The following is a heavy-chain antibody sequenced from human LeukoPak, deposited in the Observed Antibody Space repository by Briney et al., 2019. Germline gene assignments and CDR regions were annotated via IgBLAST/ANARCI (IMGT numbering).Heavy chain of an antibody. Sequence: GGSLRLSCVASGFTFSNYGMSWVRQAPGKGLEWVSAISGSGGSTYYADSVKGRFTISRDNSKNTLYLQMNSLRAEDTAVYYCAKGPGGFWSGYYSDYWGQGTLVTVSS. D-gene: IGHD3-3*01. CDR3: AKGPGGFWSGYYSDY. V-gene: IGHV3-23*01. CDR2: ISGSGGST. CDR1: GFTFSNYG. J-gene: IGHJ4*02.